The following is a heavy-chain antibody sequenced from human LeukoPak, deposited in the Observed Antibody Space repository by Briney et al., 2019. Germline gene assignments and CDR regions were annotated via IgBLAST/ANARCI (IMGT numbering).Heavy chain of an antibody. J-gene: IGHJ4*02. V-gene: IGHV4-34*01. CDR1: GGSFSGYY. CDR2: INHSGST. CDR3: AREPYCSGGTCYLHYFDY. Sequence: SETLSLTCAVYGGSFSGYYWSWIRQPPGKGLEWIGEINHSGSTNYNPSLKSRVTISVDTSTNQFSLKLSSVTAADTAVYYCAREPYCSGGTCYLHYFDYWGQGTLVTVSS. D-gene: IGHD2-15*01.